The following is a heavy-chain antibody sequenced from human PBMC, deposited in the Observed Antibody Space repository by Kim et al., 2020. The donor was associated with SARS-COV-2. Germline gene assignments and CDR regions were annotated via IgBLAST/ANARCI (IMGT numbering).Heavy chain of an antibody. CDR2: FDPEDGET. Sequence: ASVKVSCKVSGYTLTELSMHWVRQAPGKGLEWMGGFDPEDGETIYAQKFQGRVTMTEDTSTDTAYMELSSLRSEDTAVYYCATDLEYYDILTGDLWGQGTLVTVSS. CDR1: GYTLTELS. V-gene: IGHV1-24*01. CDR3: ATDLEYYDILTGDL. D-gene: IGHD3-9*01. J-gene: IGHJ4*02.